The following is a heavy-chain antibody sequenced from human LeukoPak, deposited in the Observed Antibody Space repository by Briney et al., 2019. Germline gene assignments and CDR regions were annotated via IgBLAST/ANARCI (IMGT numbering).Heavy chain of an antibody. Sequence: GGSLRLSCAASGFTFSGYSMKWVRQAPGKGLEWVSHITNNSSGIYYADSVRGRFTISRDNAKNSLYLQMNSLRAEDTAVYYCARGTTAMDYWGQGTLVTISS. CDR3: ARGTTAMDY. CDR2: ITNNSSGI. J-gene: IGHJ4*02. CDR1: GFTFSGYS. D-gene: IGHD4-11*01. V-gene: IGHV3-48*01.